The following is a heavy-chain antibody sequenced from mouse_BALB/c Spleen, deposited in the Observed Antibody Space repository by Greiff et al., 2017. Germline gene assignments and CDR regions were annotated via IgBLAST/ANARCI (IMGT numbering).Heavy chain of an antibody. CDR3: ARSDYASVAY. V-gene: IGHV5-17*02. CDR1: GFTFSSFG. J-gene: IGHJ3*01. Sequence: EVMLVESGGGLVQPGGSRKLSCAASGFTFSSFGMHWVRQAPEKGLEWVAYISSGSSTIYYADTVKGRFTISRDNPKNTLFLQMTSLRSEDTAMYYCARSDYASVAYWGQGTLVTVSA. D-gene: IGHD1-1*02. CDR2: ISSGSSTI.